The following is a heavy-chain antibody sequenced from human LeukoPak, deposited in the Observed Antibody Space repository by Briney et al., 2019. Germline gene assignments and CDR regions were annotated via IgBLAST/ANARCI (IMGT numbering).Heavy chain of an antibody. D-gene: IGHD2-21*02. CDR1: GXSFTSYW. CDR3: ARQPLVRDCGGDCEFDY. CDR2: IYPGDSDT. J-gene: IGHJ4*02. V-gene: IGHV5-51*01. Sequence: GESLKISFKGSGXSFTSYWIGWVRQMPGKGLEWMGIIYPGDSDTRYSPSFQGQVTISADKSISTAYLQWTSLKASDTAIYYCARQPLVRDCGGDCEFDYWGQGTRVSVSS.